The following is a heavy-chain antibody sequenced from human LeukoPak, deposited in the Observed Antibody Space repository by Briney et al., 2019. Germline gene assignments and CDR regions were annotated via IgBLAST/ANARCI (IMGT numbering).Heavy chain of an antibody. Sequence: PGGSLRLSCAASGFTFSSYAMSWVRQAPGKGLEWVSAISGSGGSTYYADSVKGRFTISRDKFKNTLYLQMNSLRAEDTAVYYCAKDPQVTVTSWFDPWGQGTLVTVYS. D-gene: IGHD4-17*01. J-gene: IGHJ5*02. V-gene: IGHV3-23*01. CDR1: GFTFSSYA. CDR2: ISGSGGST. CDR3: AKDPQVTVTSWFDP.